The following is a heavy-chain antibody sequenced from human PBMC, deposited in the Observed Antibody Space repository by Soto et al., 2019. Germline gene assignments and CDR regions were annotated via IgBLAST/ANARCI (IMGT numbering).Heavy chain of an antibody. D-gene: IGHD3-3*01. Sequence: GGSLRLSCAASGFTFSSYAMSWVRQAPGKGLEWVSAISGSGGSTYYADSVKGRFTISRDNSKNTLYLQMNSLKIEDTAMYFCSWSHTTNYFFDVWGQGTLVTVS. CDR1: GFTFSSYA. J-gene: IGHJ4*02. V-gene: IGHV3-23*01. CDR3: SWSHTTNYFFDV. CDR2: ISGSGGST.